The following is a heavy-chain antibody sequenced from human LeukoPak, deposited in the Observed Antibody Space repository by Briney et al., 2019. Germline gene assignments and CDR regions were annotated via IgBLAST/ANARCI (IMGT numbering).Heavy chain of an antibody. D-gene: IGHD5-12*01. CDR1: GFTFSSYS. CDR2: ISSSSSYI. V-gene: IGHV3-21*01. J-gene: IGHJ6*03. Sequence: PGGSLRLSCAASGFTFSSYSMNWVRQAPGKGLEWVSSISSSSSYIYYADSVKGRFTISRDNAKNSLYLQMNSLRAEDTAVYYCAREYPPTSYYYYYYYMDVWGKGTTVTVSS. CDR3: AREYPPTSYYYYYYYMDV.